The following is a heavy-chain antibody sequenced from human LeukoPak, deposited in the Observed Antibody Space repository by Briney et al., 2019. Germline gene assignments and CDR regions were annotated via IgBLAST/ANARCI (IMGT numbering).Heavy chain of an antibody. CDR2: IYYPGST. V-gene: IGHV4-59*01. CDR3: ARAPTWNYGMDV. Sequence: PSETLSLTCTVSGGSISSYYWSWIRQPPGKGLEWIGYIYYPGSTNYNPSLKSRVAISVDASKNQFSLKLSSATAADTAVYHCARAPTWNYGMDVWGQGTTVTVSS. CDR1: GGSISSYY. D-gene: IGHD2/OR15-2a*01. J-gene: IGHJ6*02.